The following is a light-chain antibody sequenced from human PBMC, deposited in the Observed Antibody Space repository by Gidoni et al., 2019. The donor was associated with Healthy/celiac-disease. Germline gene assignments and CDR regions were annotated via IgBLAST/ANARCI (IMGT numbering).Light chain of an antibody. J-gene: IGLJ1*01. CDR3: NSRDSSGNHP. CDR1: SLRSYY. Sequence: SSELTQAPAVSVALGQTVRITCQGDSLRSYYASWYQQKPGTAPVLVIYGKNNRPSGSPDRFSGASSGNTASLTVTGAQAEDEAEYYCNSRDSSGNHPFGTGTKVTV. CDR2: GKN. V-gene: IGLV3-19*01.